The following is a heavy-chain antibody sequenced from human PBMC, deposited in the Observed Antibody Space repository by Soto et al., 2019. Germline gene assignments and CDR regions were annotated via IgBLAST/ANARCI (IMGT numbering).Heavy chain of an antibody. D-gene: IGHD2-2*01. J-gene: IGHJ3*02. CDR2: IIPIFGTA. Sequence: GASVKVSCKASGGTFSSYAISWVRQAPGQGLEWMGGIIPIFGTANYAQKFQGRVTITADKSTSTAYMELSSLRSEDTAVYYCARDPWGSVPSAFDIWGQGTMVTVSS. V-gene: IGHV1-69*06. CDR3: ARDPWGSVPSAFDI. CDR1: GGTFSSYA.